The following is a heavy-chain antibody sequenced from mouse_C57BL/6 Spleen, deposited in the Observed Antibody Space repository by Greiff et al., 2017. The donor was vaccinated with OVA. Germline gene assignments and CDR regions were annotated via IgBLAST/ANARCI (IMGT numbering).Heavy chain of an antibody. D-gene: IGHD1-1*01. V-gene: IGHV1-82*01. J-gene: IGHJ2*01. CDR3: ANLYYYGSSYNFDY. Sequence: QVQLKESGPELVKPGASVKISCKASGYAFSSSWMNWVKQRPGKGLEWIGRIYPGDGDTNYNGKFKGKATLTADKSSSTAYMQLSSLTSEDSAVYFSANLYYYGSSYNFDYWGQGTTLTVSS. CDR1: GYAFSSSW. CDR2: IYPGDGDT.